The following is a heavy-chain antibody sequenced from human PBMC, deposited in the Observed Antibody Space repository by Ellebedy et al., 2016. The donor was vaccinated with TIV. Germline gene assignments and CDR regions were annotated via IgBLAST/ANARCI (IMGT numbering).Heavy chain of an antibody. J-gene: IGHJ4*02. CDR1: RDTFFDYY. CDR2: MYPNNGDK. D-gene: IGHD2-2*01. CDR3: GTCSGTSCPIDS. V-gene: IGHV1-2*02. Sequence: ASVKVSXXASRDTFFDYYMHWVRQAPGQGLEWMGWMYPNNGDKNYAQKFQGRVTMTRDTSITTVYMEVSRLTSDDTAVYYCGTCSGTSCPIDSWGQGALVTVSS.